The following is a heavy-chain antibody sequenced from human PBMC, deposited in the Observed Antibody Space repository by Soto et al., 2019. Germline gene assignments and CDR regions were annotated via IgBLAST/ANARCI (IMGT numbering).Heavy chain of an antibody. J-gene: IGHJ5*02. CDR3: ARGGLGYGNWFDP. Sequence: EVQLVQSGAEVKKPGEPLRISCKASGYSFTTSWINWVRQEAGKGLEWMGRIDPSDSFTNYSPSFEGHVTISVDKSISTAYLQWNSLKASDTAIYYCARGGLGYGNWFDPWGQGTLVTVSS. CDR2: IDPSDSFT. V-gene: IGHV5-10-1*03. CDR1: GYSFTTSW. D-gene: IGHD5-18*01.